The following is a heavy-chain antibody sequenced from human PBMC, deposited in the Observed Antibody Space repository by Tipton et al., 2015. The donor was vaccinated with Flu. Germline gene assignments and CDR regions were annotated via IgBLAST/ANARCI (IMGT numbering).Heavy chain of an antibody. J-gene: IGHJ5*02. CDR2: VFYTGTT. D-gene: IGHD6-19*01. Sequence: GLVKPSETLSLTCAVSGFSISSGYYWGWIRQPPGKGLEWIGNVFYTGTTDYNPSLKSRVTISVDISKNQFSLKLRSVTAADTAVYYCAAVAGNGNWFDPWGLGVLVTVSS. CDR1: GFSISSGYY. V-gene: IGHV4-38-2*01. CDR3: AAVAGNGNWFDP.